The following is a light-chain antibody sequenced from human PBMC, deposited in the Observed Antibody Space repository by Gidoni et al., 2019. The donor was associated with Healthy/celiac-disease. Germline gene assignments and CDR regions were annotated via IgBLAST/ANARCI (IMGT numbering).Light chain of an antibody. V-gene: IGKV3-20*01. CDR2: GAS. CDR1: NSVSSGY. CDR3: QQYGSSPCT. J-gene: IGKJ1*01. Sequence: EIVLTPSPGTLSLSPGERATLSCRDSNSVSSGYFAWYQQKPGQAPRLLIYGASSRATGIPDRFSGSGSGTDFTLTISGLEPEDFAVYYCQQYGSSPCTFGQGTKVEIK.